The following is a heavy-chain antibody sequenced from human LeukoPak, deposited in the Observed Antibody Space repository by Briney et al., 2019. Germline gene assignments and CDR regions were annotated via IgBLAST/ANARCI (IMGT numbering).Heavy chain of an antibody. J-gene: IGHJ4*02. V-gene: IGHV1-18*01. CDR2: ISTYNGNT. CDR1: GYTFIPSG. Sequence: GASVKVSCKASGYTFIPSGISWVRQAPGQGLEWMGWISTYNGNTKYPQKVQGRVTLTTDTTTSTDYMELRSLRSDDTAVYYCVRDLDYFDYWGQGTLVTVSS. CDR3: VRDLDYFDY.